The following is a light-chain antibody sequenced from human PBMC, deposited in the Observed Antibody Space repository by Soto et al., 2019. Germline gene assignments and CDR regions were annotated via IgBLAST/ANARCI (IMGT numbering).Light chain of an antibody. CDR3: CSYATSSYV. Sequence: QSVLTQPASVSGSPGQSITISCTGTSSDVGCYNLVSWYQQHPGKAPKLIIFEVSKRPSGVSDRFSGSKSGNTASLTISGLQAEDDADFYCCSYATSSYVFGTGTKLTVL. V-gene: IGLV2-23*02. CDR2: EVS. CDR1: SSDVGCYNL. J-gene: IGLJ1*01.